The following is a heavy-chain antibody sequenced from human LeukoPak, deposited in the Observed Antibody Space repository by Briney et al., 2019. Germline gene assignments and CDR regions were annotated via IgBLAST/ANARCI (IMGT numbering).Heavy chain of an antibody. J-gene: IGHJ6*02. CDR1: GFPFGSYA. V-gene: IGHV3-23*01. CDR3: ARDRGSREDGMDV. CDR2: ITDGADT. D-gene: IGHD1-26*01. Sequence: GGSLRLSCAASGFPFGSYAMTWVRQAPGKGLESVSVITDGADTYYADSVKGRFTISRDNSKNTLYLQLNSLRAEDTAVYNCARDRGSREDGMDVWGQGTTVTVSS.